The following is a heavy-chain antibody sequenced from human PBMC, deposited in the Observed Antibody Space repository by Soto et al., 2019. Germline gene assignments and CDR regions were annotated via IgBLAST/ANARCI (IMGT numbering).Heavy chain of an antibody. J-gene: IGHJ6*02. CDR1: GFTFTSSA. D-gene: IGHD2-2*01. CDR3: AASYCSSTSCYRTNYYYSGMDV. Sequence: ASVNVSCKASGFTFTSSAVQWVRQARGQRLEWIGWIVVGSGNTNYAQKFQERVTITRDMSTSTAYMELSSLRSEDTAVYYCAASYCSSTSCYRTNYYYSGMDVWGQGTTVTVSS. V-gene: IGHV1-58*01. CDR2: IVVGSGNT.